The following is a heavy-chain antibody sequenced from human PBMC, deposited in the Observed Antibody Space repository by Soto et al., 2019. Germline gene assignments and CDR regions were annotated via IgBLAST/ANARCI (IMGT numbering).Heavy chain of an antibody. J-gene: IGHJ5*02. D-gene: IGHD2-15*01. Sequence: SETLSLTCAVHGGSFSGYYWSWIRQPPGKGLEWIGEINHSGSTNYNPSLKSRVTISVDTSKNQFSLKLSSVTAADTAVYYCARYCSGGSCYLDPWGQGTLVTVSS. CDR1: GGSFSGYY. V-gene: IGHV4-34*01. CDR3: ARYCSGGSCYLDP. CDR2: INHSGST.